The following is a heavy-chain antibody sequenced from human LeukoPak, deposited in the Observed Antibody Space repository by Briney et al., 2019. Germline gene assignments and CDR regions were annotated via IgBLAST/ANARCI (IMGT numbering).Heavy chain of an antibody. J-gene: IGHJ3*02. D-gene: IGHD4-17*01. V-gene: IGHV3-21*01. CDR3: AREWDYGDAFDI. Sequence: PGGSLRLSCAVSGFTFNSYSMNWVRQAPGKGLEWVSSISSSSSYIYYADSVKGRFTISRDNAKNSLYLQMNSLRAEDTAVYYCAREWDYGDAFDIWGQGTMVTVSS. CDR1: GFTFNSYS. CDR2: ISSSSSYI.